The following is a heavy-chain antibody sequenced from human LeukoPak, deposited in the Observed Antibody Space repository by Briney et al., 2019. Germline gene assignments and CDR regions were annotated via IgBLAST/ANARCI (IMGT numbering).Heavy chain of an antibody. Sequence: GGSLRLSCAASGFIFSRYRMNWVRQAPGKGLEWVSSISSSSGYIYYADSVKGRFTISRDNAKNSLYLQMNSLRAEDTAVYYCARDRGHSGSYYQRYYGMDVWGQGTTVTVSS. CDR1: GFIFSRYR. CDR3: ARDRGHSGSYYQRYYGMDV. J-gene: IGHJ6*02. CDR2: ISSSSGYI. V-gene: IGHV3-21*01. D-gene: IGHD1-26*01.